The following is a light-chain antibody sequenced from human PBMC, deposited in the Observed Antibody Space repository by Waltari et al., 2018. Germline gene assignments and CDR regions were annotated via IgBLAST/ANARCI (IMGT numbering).Light chain of an antibody. Sequence: EVVLTQYPGSLALSPGDTATLSCEASQTLINTYLAWYQQTPGQPPRLLIYGASRRATGVPERFSGSGSGTDYTLTISRLEPEDSAVYFCQQYNLSPITFGQGTCLEIK. CDR2: GAS. V-gene: IGKV3-20*01. J-gene: IGKJ5*01. CDR3: QQYNLSPIT. CDR1: QTLINTY.